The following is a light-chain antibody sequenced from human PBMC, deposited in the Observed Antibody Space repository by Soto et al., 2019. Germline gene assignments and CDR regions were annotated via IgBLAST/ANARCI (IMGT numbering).Light chain of an antibody. CDR1: QIISFW. Sequence: DIQMTQSPSTLSASVGDRVTITCRSSQIISFWLAWYQQKPGKAPKLLIYDASTLYSGVPSRFSGSRSGTEFTLTISSLQPDDFASYYCQQYNSFAPYSFGQGTKLEI. CDR2: DAS. CDR3: QQYNSFAPYS. V-gene: IGKV1-5*01. J-gene: IGKJ2*03.